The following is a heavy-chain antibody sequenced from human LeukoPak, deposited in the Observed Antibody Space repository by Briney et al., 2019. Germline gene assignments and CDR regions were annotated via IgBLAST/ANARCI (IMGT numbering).Heavy chain of an antibody. J-gene: IGHJ4*02. V-gene: IGHV1-2*02. D-gene: IGHD1-26*01. CDR1: GYTFTGYY. CDR2: INPDSGGT. Sequence: ASVKVSCKASGYTFTGYYMHWARQAPGQGLEWMGWINPDSGGTNYAQKFQGRVTMTRDTSISTAYMELSRLRSDDTAVYYCARGVGATTPIDYWGQGTLVTVSS. CDR3: ARGVGATTPIDY.